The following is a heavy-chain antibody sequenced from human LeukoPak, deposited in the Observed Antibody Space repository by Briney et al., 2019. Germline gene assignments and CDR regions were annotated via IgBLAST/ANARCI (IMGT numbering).Heavy chain of an antibody. J-gene: IGHJ4*02. CDR2: ISSSSSYI. CDR1: GFTFSSYS. Sequence: GGSLRLSCAASGFTFSSYSMNWVRQAPGKGLEWVSSISSSSSYIYYADSVKGRFTISRDNAKNSLYLQMNSLRSEDTAVYYCASGRAAAGILFDYWGQGTLVTVSS. V-gene: IGHV3-21*04. D-gene: IGHD6-13*01. CDR3: ASGRAAAGILFDY.